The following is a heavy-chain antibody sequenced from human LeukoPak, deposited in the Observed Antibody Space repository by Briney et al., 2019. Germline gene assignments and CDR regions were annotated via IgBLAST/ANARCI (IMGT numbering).Heavy chain of an antibody. CDR2: ISYDGSNK. CDR1: GFTFSSYA. CDR3: ARNSGQWLVLD. J-gene: IGHJ4*02. Sequence: GGSLRLSCAASGFTFSSYAMHWVRQAPGKGLEWVAVISYDGSNKYYADSVKGRFTISRDNSKNTLYLQMNSLRAEDTAVYYCARNSGQWLVLDWGQGTLVTVSS. D-gene: IGHD6-19*01. V-gene: IGHV3-30-3*01.